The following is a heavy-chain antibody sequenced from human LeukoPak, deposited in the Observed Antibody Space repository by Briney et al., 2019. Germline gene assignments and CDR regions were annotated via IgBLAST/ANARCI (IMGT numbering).Heavy chain of an antibody. Sequence: GGSLRLSCAASGFTFSICGMNWVRQAPGKGLEWVSSISGSSTYIYYADSVKGRFTISRDNAKNSLYLQMNSLRAEDTAVYYCARGSEWSSGVSDYWGQGALVTVSS. V-gene: IGHV3-21*01. CDR1: GFTFSICG. D-gene: IGHD3-3*01. CDR3: ARGSEWSSGVSDY. J-gene: IGHJ4*02. CDR2: ISGSSTYI.